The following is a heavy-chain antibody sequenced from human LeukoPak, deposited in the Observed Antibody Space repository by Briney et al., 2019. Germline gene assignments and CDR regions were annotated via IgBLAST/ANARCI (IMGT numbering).Heavy chain of an antibody. CDR2: IRSSSSHI. CDR1: GFTFSSYS. Sequence: GRSLTLSCAASGFTFSSYSVNWVRQAPGKGLEWVSSIRSSSSHIYYTDSVKGRFTISRDNAKNSLYLQMNGLRAEDTAVSYCARASGSWYPDYWGEGTLVTASP. V-gene: IGHV3-21*01. J-gene: IGHJ4*02. D-gene: IGHD6-13*01. CDR3: ARASGSWYPDY.